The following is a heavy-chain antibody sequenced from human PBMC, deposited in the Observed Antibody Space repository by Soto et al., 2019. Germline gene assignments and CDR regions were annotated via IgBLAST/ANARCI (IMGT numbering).Heavy chain of an antibody. Sequence: QVQLQQSGPGLVKPSQTLSLTCAISGDSVSSNSAAWNWIRQSPSRGLEWVGRTYYRSKWYNDYAVPVKSRITTNPDTSKNQFSLQLNSVTPEDTAVYYCARDKYGPQQLHFAFDIWGQGTMVTVSS. V-gene: IGHV6-1*01. J-gene: IGHJ3*02. CDR3: ARDKYGPQQLHFAFDI. D-gene: IGHD6-13*01. CDR1: GDSVSSNSAA. CDR2: TYYRSKWYN.